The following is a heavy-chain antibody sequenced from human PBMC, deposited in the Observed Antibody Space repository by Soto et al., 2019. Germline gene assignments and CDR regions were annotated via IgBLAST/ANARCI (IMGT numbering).Heavy chain of an antibody. Sequence: SETLSLTCTVSGGSVTNSSYYWGWIRQSPGKGLEWIGSVYYRGRSYSKSSVKSRVTISVDTSKNRFSLSLNSVTASDTAVYFCVSQRTTVPTQAYFDYWGPGALVTVPS. CDR3: VSQRTTVPTQAYFDY. D-gene: IGHD4-17*01. J-gene: IGHJ4*02. CDR2: VYYRGRS. V-gene: IGHV4-39*01. CDR1: GGSVTNSSYY.